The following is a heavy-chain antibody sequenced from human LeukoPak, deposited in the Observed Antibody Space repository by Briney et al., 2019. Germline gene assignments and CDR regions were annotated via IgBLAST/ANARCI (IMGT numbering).Heavy chain of an antibody. J-gene: IGHJ3*02. CDR3: ARGVVAATSAFDI. D-gene: IGHD2-15*01. CDR2: IIPILGIA. CDR1: GGTFSSYA. V-gene: IGHV1-69*04. Sequence: GSSMKVSCKASGGTFSSYAISWVRQAPGQGLEWMGRIIPILGIANYAQKFQGRVTITADKSTSTAYMELSSLRSEDTAVYYCARGVVAATSAFDIWGQGTMVTVSS.